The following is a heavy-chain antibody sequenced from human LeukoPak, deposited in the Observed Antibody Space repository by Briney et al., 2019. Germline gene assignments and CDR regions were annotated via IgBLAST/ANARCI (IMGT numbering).Heavy chain of an antibody. J-gene: IGHJ5*02. CDR3: AREKVQLWLLKPYNWFDP. Sequence: SVKVSCKASGGTFSSYAISWVRQAPGQGLEWMGRIIPILGIANYAQKFQGRVTITADKSTSTAYMELSSLGSEDTAVYYCAREKVQLWLLKPYNWFDPWGQGTLVTVSS. CDR2: IIPILGIA. CDR1: GGTFSSYA. V-gene: IGHV1-69*04. D-gene: IGHD5-18*01.